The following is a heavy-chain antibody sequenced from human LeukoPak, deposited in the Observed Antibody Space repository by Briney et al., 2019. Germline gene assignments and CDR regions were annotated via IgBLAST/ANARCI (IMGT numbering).Heavy chain of an antibody. D-gene: IGHD2-15*01. CDR2: NNHSGST. CDR1: GGSFSGHY. V-gene: IGHV4-34*01. Sequence: PSEPLSLTCAVYGGSFSGHYGSWIRQPPGKGLEWIGDNNHSGSTNYSPFPTRRVTIAVDTSQNQFSPKLSSVTAADTAVYYCARGRGYCDGGSCDGFDYWGEGTGVTV. CDR3: ARGRGYCDGGSCDGFDY. J-gene: IGHJ4*02.